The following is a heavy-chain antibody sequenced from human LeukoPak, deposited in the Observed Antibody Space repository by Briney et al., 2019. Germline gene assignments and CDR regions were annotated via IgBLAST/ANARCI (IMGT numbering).Heavy chain of an antibody. V-gene: IGHV4-61*02. J-gene: IGHJ5*02. CDR2: IYTSGST. CDR3: ARDVSTDNWFDP. D-gene: IGHD2/OR15-2a*01. CDR1: GGSISSGSCY. Sequence: SETLSLTCTVSGGSISSGSCYWSWIRQPAGKGLEWIGRIYTSGSTNYNPSLKSRVTISVDTSKNQFSLKLSSVTAADTAVYYCARDVSTDNWFDPWGQGTLVTVSS.